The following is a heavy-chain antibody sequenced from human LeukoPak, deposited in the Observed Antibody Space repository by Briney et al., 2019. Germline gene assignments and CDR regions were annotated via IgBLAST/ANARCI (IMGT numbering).Heavy chain of an antibody. CDR1: GGTFSSYA. V-gene: IGHV1-69*04. CDR3: ARDRHPDSSGYLDAFDI. Sequence: GASVKVSCKASGGTFSSYAISWVRQAPGQGLEWMGRIIPILGIANYAQKFQGRVTITADKSTSTAYMELSSLRSEDTAVYYCARDRHPDSSGYLDAFDIWGQGTMVTVSS. D-gene: IGHD3-22*01. J-gene: IGHJ3*02. CDR2: IIPILGIA.